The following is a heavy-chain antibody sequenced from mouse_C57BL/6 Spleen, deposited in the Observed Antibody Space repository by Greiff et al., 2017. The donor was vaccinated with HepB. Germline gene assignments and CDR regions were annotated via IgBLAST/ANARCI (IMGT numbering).Heavy chain of an antibody. D-gene: IGHD1-1*02. V-gene: IGHV1-52*01. Sequence: QVQLQQPGAELVKPGASVKLSCKASGYTFTSYWMQWVKQRPGQGLEWIGNIDPSDSETHYNQKFKDKATLTVDKSSSTAYMQLSSLTSEDSAVYYCARSGGTGPYFDYWGQGTTLTVSS. CDR3: ARSGGTGPYFDY. J-gene: IGHJ2*01. CDR1: GYTFTSYW. CDR2: IDPSDSET.